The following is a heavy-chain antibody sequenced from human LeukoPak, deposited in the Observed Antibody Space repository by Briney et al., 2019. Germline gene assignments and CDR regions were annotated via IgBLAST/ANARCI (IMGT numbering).Heavy chain of an antibody. J-gene: IGHJ5*02. CDR1: GDSISNYC. CDR3: ARDHYDFWRGTGFNWFDP. CDR2: IYYSGGT. D-gene: IGHD3-3*01. V-gene: IGHV4-59*01. Sequence: SETLSLTCTVSGDSISNYCWSWIRQPPGKGLEWIGYIYYSGGTDYNPSLKSRVTISVDISKNQFSLKLTSVTAADTAVYYCARDHYDFWRGTGFNWFDPWGQGTLVTVSS.